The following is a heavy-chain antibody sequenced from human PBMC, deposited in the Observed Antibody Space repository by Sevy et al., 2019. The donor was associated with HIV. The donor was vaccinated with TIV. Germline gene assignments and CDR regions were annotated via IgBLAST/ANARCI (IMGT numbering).Heavy chain of an antibody. Sequence: SETLSLTCTVSGGSVSSGSYYWSWIRQPPGKGLEWIGYIYYSGSTNYNPSLKSRVTISVDTSKNQFSLKLGSVTTADTAVYYCARVPTRGSRGYWVDYWGQGTLVTVSS. J-gene: IGHJ4*02. CDR3: ARVPTRGSRGYWVDY. CDR1: GGSVSSGSYY. CDR2: IYYSGST. V-gene: IGHV4-61*01. D-gene: IGHD3-22*01.